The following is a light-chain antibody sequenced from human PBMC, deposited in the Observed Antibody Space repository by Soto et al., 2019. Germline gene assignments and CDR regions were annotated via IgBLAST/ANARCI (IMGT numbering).Light chain of an antibody. J-gene: IGLJ3*02. CDR3: SSYSSSSTPWV. CDR1: SSDVGGYNY. V-gene: IGLV2-14*01. CDR2: EVT. Sequence: QSALTQPASVSGSPGQSITISCTGTSSDVGGYNYVSWYQHHPGKAPKLMIYEVTNRPSGVSNRFSGSKSGNTASLTISGLQAEDEDDDYCSSYSSSSTPWVFGGGTKVTVL.